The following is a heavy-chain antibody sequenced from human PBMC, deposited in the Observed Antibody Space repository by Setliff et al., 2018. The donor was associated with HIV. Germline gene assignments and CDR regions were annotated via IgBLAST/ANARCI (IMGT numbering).Heavy chain of an antibody. D-gene: IGHD5-18*01. Sequence: SETLSLTCTVSGVSMRGHYWTWTRQPPGKGLEWIGVLYDDESTNYNPSLKSRVTISVDKSKNQFSLKLSSVTAADTAVYYCARVGYSYGAYYFDYWGQGTLVTVSS. CDR1: GVSMRGHY. CDR3: ARVGYSYGAYYFDY. CDR2: LYDDEST. J-gene: IGHJ4*02. V-gene: IGHV4-59*11.